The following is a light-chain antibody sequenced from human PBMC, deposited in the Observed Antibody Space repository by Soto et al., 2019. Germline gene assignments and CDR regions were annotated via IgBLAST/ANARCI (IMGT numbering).Light chain of an antibody. Sequence: EIVVSLSPGTLSLSKGERATLSCRASQSVSSSYLAWYQQKPGQAPRLLIYGASSRATGIPDRFSGSGSGTDFTLTISRLEPEDFATYYCQESYSPLWGTCGQGTKVDIK. CDR2: GAS. CDR1: QSVSSSY. V-gene: IGKV3-20*01. CDR3: QESYSPLWGT. J-gene: IGKJ1*01.